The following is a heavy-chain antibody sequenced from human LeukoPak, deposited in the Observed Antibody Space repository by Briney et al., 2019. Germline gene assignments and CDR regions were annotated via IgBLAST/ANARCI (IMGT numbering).Heavy chain of an antibody. J-gene: IGHJ3*02. Sequence: SETLSLTCPVSGGSISSGGYYWSWVRQPAGKGLEWTGRIFTSGSTNYNPSLKSRVTISLDTSKNQFSLKLSSVTAADTAVYYCARGFGGYGCSSTSCYRAFDIWGQGTMVIVSS. CDR1: GGSISSGGYY. D-gene: IGHD2-2*01. V-gene: IGHV4-61*02. CDR2: IFTSGST. CDR3: ARGFGGYGCSSTSCYRAFDI.